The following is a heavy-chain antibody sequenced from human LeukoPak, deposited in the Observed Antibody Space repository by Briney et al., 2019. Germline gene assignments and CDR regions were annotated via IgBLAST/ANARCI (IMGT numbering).Heavy chain of an antibody. J-gene: IGHJ4*02. Sequence: RGSLRLSCAASGFTFSSFEMNWVRQAPGKGLEWVSYISSIVSSIYYADSVKGRFTISRDNAQNSLYLQMNSLRAEDTAVYYCARVQRGFFDYWGQGTLATVSS. CDR2: ISSIVSSI. D-gene: IGHD3-10*01. CDR1: GFTFSSFE. V-gene: IGHV3-48*03. CDR3: ARVQRGFFDY.